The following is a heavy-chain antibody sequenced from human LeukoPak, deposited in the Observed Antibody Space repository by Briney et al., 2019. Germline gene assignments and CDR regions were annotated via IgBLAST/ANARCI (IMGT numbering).Heavy chain of an antibody. J-gene: IGHJ6*03. D-gene: IGHD6-6*01. Sequence: SETLSLTCAVYGGSFSGYYWSWIRQPPGKGLEWIGEINHSGSTNYNPPLKSRVTISVDTSKNQFSLKLSSVTAADTAVYYCARGRSIAARRRYYYYYMDVWGKGTTVTVSS. CDR2: INHSGST. V-gene: IGHV4-34*01. CDR3: ARGRSIAARRRYYYYYMDV. CDR1: GGSFSGYY.